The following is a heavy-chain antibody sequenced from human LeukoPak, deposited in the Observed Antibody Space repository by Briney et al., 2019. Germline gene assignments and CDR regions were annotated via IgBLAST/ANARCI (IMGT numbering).Heavy chain of an antibody. J-gene: IGHJ4*02. CDR3: ARVTAVVTTSPRFDY. D-gene: IGHD4-23*01. Sequence: GASVKVSCKASGDTFTSYAMNWVRQAPGQGLEWMGWINTNTGNPTYAQGFTGRFVFSLDTSVSTAYLQISSLKAEDTAVYYCARVTAVVTTSPRFDYWGQGTLVTVSS. CDR1: GDTFTSYA. V-gene: IGHV7-4-1*02. CDR2: INTNTGNP.